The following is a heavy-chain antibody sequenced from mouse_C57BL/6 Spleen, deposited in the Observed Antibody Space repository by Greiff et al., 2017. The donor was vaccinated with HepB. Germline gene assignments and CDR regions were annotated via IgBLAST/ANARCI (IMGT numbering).Heavy chain of an antibody. CDR2: IDPETGGT. CDR3: TREGITTVVDAMDY. CDR1: GYTFTDYE. J-gene: IGHJ4*01. D-gene: IGHD1-1*01. Sequence: QVQLQQSGAELVRPGASVTLSCKASGYTFTDYEMHWVKQTPVHGLEWIGAIDPETGGTAYNQKFKGKAILTADKSSSTAYMELRSLTSEDSAVYYCTREGITTVVDAMDYWGQGTSVTVSS. V-gene: IGHV1-15*01.